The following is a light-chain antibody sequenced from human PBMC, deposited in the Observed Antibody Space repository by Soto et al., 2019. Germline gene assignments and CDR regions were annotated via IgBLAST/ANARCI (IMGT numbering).Light chain of an antibody. Sequence: EIVLTQSPATLSLSPGESATLSCRASQSLSYYLALYQQKPGQAPRLLIYDASHMATGIPVRFSGSGSGTDFTLAISSLEPEEFAVYYCQQRTYSLTFCQGTRLEIK. CDR1: QSLSYY. CDR3: QQRTYSLT. CDR2: DAS. J-gene: IGKJ5*01. V-gene: IGKV3-11*01.